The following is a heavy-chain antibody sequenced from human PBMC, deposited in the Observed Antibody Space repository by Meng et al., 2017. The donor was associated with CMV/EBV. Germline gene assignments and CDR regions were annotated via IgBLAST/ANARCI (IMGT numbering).Heavy chain of an antibody. CDR1: GFTFSSYS. J-gene: IGHJ6*02. CDR2: ISSSSSTI. Sequence: GESLKISCAASGFTFSSYSMNWVRQALGKGLEWVSYISSSSSTIYYADSVKGRFTISRDNAKNSLYLQMNSLRAEDTAVYYCARDRNVEYTSCPRCDYYYYYGMDVWGQGTTVTVSS. CDR3: ARDRNVEYTSCPRCDYYYYYGMDV. D-gene: IGHD2-2*01. V-gene: IGHV3-48*04.